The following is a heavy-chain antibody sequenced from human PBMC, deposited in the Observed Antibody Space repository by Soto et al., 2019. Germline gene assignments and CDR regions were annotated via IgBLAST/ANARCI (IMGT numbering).Heavy chain of an antibody. Sequence: GGSLRLSCTASGFTFSSYWMSWVRQAPGKGLEWVANIKQDGSEKYYVDSVKGRFTISRDNAKNSLYVQMNSLRAEDTAVYYCARDGGGSGWENDAFDIWGQGTMVTV. V-gene: IGHV3-7*03. CDR3: ARDGGGSGWENDAFDI. J-gene: IGHJ3*02. CDR2: IKQDGSEK. CDR1: GFTFSSYW. D-gene: IGHD6-19*01.